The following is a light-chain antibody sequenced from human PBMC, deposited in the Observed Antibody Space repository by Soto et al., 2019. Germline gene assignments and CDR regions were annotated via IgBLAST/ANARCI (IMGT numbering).Light chain of an antibody. J-gene: IGKJ3*01. CDR1: QSFSTSY. CDR2: NTF. V-gene: IGKV3-20*01. CDR3: QQYGGSPFT. Sequence: EIVLTQSPGTLSLSPGDRATLSCRASQSFSTSYLAWYQHKPGQAPRLLIHNTFTRATGIPDGFSGSGSGTDFTLTISRLEPEDFAVYYCQQYGGSPFTFGPGTKVDIK.